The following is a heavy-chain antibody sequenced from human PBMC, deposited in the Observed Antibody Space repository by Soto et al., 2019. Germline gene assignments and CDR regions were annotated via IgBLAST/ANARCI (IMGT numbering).Heavy chain of an antibody. CDR1: DGYVIDYY. V-gene: IGHV4-59*02. Sequence: LVTMSLPWSVSDGYVIDYYWGWIRKHTGKGLEWIGYLYYSGSATYNPSLKSRVTISVDTSKNQFSLRLKSLTAADTAVYYCARACSCVSCSLTTSYWHYLDYCGHGIQVTVS. CDR2: LYYSGSA. D-gene: IGHD2-15*01. CDR3: ARACSCVSCSLTTSYWHYLDY. J-gene: IGHJ4*01.